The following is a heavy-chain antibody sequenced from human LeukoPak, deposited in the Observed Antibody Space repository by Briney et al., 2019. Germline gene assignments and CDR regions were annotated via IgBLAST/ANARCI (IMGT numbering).Heavy chain of an antibody. D-gene: IGHD6-25*01. CDR1: GGSVSSSSYY. CDR3: ARDKQRDGIGY. V-gene: IGHV4-39*07. CDR2: IYYSGST. Sequence: SETLSLTCTVSGGSVSSSSYYWGWIRQPPGKGLEWIGSIYYSGSTYYNPSPKSRVTISVDTSKNQFSLKLSSVTAADTAVYYCARDKQRDGIGYWGQGTLVTVSS. J-gene: IGHJ4*02.